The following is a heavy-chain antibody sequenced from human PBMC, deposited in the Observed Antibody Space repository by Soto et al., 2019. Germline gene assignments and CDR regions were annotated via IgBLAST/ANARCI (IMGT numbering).Heavy chain of an antibody. CDR1: GFTFSSYW. CDR3: ARVGWYSSGWYDNWFDP. D-gene: IGHD6-19*01. V-gene: IGHV3-74*01. Sequence: GGSLRLSCAASGFTFSSYWMHWVRQAPGKGLVWVSRINSDGSSTSYADSVKGRFTISRDNAKNTLYLQMNSLRAEDTAVYYCARVGWYSSGWYDNWFDPWGQGTLVTVSS. CDR2: INSDGSST. J-gene: IGHJ5*02.